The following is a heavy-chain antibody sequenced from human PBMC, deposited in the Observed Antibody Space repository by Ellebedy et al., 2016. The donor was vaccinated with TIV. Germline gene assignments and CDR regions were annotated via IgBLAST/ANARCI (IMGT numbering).Heavy chain of an antibody. CDR3: ARTRSCSSTRCYVYFLDV. D-gene: IGHD2-2*01. CDR1: GYTFTSYG. Sequence: ASVKVSXKASGYTFTSYGISWVRQAPGQGLEWMGGIGAYNGNTNYAQKLQGRVTMTTDTSTSTAYVELRSLRSDDTAVYYCARTRSCSSTRCYVYFLDVWGKGTTVTVSS. CDR2: IGAYNGNT. J-gene: IGHJ6*03. V-gene: IGHV1-18*01.